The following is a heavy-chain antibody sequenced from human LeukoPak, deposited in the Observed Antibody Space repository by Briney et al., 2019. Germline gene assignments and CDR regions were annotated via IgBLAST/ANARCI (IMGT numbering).Heavy chain of an antibody. CDR1: GYTFTGYY. V-gene: IGHV1-2*02. CDR3: AREDVAYDFWSGYQRTYYFDY. CDR2: INPNSGGT. D-gene: IGHD3-3*01. J-gene: IGHJ4*02. Sequence: ASVKVSCKGSGYTFTGYYMHWVRQAPGQGLEWMGWINPNSGGTNYAQKFQGRVTMTRDTSISTAYMELSRLGSDDTAVYYCAREDVAYDFWSGYQRTYYFDYWGQGTLVTVSS.